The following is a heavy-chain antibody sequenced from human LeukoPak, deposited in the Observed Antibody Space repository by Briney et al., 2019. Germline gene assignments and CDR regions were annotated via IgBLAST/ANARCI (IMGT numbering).Heavy chain of an antibody. CDR3: VRVEMATIIPDY. CDR1: GFTFSSYA. CDR2: ISYDGSNK. J-gene: IGHJ4*02. Sequence: GGSLRLSCAASGFTFSSYAMHWVRQAPSKGLEWVAVISYDGSNKYYADSVKGRFTISRDNSKNTLYLQMNSLRAEDTAVYYCVRVEMATIIPDYWGQGTLVTVSS. D-gene: IGHD5-24*01. V-gene: IGHV3-30*01.